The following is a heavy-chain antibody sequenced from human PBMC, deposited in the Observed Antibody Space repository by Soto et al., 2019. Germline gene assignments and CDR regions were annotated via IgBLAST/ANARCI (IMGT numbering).Heavy chain of an antibody. Sequence: AQLVESGGALVQPGGSLRLSCAVSPDSGFTFSFSWMHWVRQVPGKGLVWVAKIDSDGGNTDYLDSVKGRFTLSRDNIKNRFFLQMNSLRVDDTAVYYCARLAAPRDYWSQGTMVTVSS. CDR1: PDSGFTFSFSW. V-gene: IGHV3-74*01. J-gene: IGHJ4*02. CDR2: IDSDGGNT. CDR3: ARLAAPRDY. D-gene: IGHD6-13*01.